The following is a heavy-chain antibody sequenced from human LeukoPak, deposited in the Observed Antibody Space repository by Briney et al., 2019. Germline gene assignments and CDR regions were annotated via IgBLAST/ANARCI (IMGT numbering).Heavy chain of an antibody. CDR1: GGSISSGGYY. CDR3: ADGGSSWWYFQH. CDR2: IYHSGST. Sequence: PSQTLSLTCTVSGGSISSGGYYWSWIRQPPGKGLEWIGYIYHSGSTYYNPPLKSRVTISVDRSKNQFSLKLSSVTAADTAVYYCADGGSSWWYFQHWGQGTLVTVSS. D-gene: IGHD6-13*01. V-gene: IGHV4-30-2*01. J-gene: IGHJ1*01.